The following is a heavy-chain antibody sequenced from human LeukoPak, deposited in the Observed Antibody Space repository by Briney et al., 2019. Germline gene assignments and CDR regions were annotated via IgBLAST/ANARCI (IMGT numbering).Heavy chain of an antibody. CDR1: GYTFTSYD. Sequence: ASVKVSCKASGYTFTSYDINWVRQATGQGLEWMGWMNPNSGNTGYAQKFQGRVTMTRNTSISTAYMELSSLRSEDTAVYYCARSYSGYDPNWFDPWGQGTLVTVSS. V-gene: IGHV1-8*01. D-gene: IGHD5-12*01. CDR3: ARSYSGYDPNWFDP. CDR2: MNPNSGNT. J-gene: IGHJ5*02.